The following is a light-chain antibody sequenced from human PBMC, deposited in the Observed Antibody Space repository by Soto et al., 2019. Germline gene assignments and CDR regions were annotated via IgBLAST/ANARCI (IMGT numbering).Light chain of an antibody. J-gene: IGKJ1*01. CDR1: QSIGSR. CDR3: QQYINYWT. V-gene: IGKV1-5*03. Sequence: DIQMTQSPSTLSASVGDRVTITCRASQSIGSRLAWYQQKPGKAPKLLIYKMSTLESGVPLRFSGSGSGTEFTLTISSLQHDDFATYYCQQYINYWTFGQGTKVEIK. CDR2: KMS.